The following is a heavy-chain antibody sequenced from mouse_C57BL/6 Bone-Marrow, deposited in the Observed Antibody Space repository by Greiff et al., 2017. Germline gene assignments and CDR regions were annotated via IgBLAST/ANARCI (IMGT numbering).Heavy chain of an antibody. V-gene: IGHV2-2*01. J-gene: IGHJ2*01. CDR2: IWSGGST. D-gene: IGHD2-2*01. Sequence: VQLVESGPGLVQPSQSVSISCTVSGFSLTGYGVHWVRQSPGKGLEWLGVIWSGGSTDYNAALITRLSISKDNSNSQVFFKMNSLQADDTAIYYCARGYAYDDFDYWGQGTTLTVSA. CDR3: ARGYAYDDFDY. CDR1: GFSLTGYG.